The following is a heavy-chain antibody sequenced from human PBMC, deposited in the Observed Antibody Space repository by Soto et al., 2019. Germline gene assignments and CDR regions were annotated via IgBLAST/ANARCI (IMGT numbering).Heavy chain of an antibody. CDR2: ISSSSSTI. V-gene: IGHV3-48*02. CDR3: ARDPSYCGGDCYSSYFQH. J-gene: IGHJ1*01. CDR1: GFTLSSYS. D-gene: IGHD2-21*02. Sequence: GGSLRLSCAASGFTLSSYSMNWVRQAPGKGLERVSYISSSSSTIYYADSVKGRFTISRDNAKNSLYLQMNSLRDEDTAVYYCARDPSYCGGDCYSSYFQHWGQGTLVTVSS.